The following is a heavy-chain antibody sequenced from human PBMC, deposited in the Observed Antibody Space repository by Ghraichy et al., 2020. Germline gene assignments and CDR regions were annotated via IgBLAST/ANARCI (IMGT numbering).Heavy chain of an antibody. CDR3: ARLDADNNYDSSGYFHQVDY. CDR1: GGSISSSSSY. J-gene: IGHJ4*02. D-gene: IGHD3-22*01. V-gene: IGHV4-39*01. Sequence: SETLSLTCTVSGGSISSSSSYWGWIRQPPGKGLEWIGSIYYSGTTYYNPSLKSRVTISVDTSKNEFSLKLSSVTAVDTAVYYCARLDADNNYDSSGYFHQVDYWGQGTLVTVSS. CDR2: IYYSGTT.